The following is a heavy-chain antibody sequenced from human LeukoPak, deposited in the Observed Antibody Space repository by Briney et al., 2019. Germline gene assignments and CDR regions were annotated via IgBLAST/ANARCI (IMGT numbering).Heavy chain of an antibody. CDR1: ELNLGNYA. Sequence: GGSLRLSCAASELNLGNYATHWVRQAPGKGLEWVSSISSSSSYIYYADSVKGRFTISRDNAKNSLYLQMNSLRAEDTAVYYCASRGGDTAMVIDFDYWGQGTLVTVSS. CDR2: ISSSSSYI. V-gene: IGHV3-21*01. CDR3: ASRGGDTAMVIDFDY. D-gene: IGHD5-18*01. J-gene: IGHJ4*02.